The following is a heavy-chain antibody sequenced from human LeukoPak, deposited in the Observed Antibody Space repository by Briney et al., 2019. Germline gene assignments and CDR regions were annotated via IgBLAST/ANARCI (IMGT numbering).Heavy chain of an antibody. J-gene: IGHJ4*02. CDR1: GFSFSDHY. Sequence: PGGSLRLSCAASGFSFSDHYMDWVRQAPGEGLEWVGRTRNKANSYSTEYAASVKGRFTISRDDSKDSMYLQMNSLKTEDTAVYYCATSYDSRGHYYLGGYWGQGSLVTVSS. V-gene: IGHV3-72*01. D-gene: IGHD3-22*01. CDR3: ATSYDSRGHYYLGGY. CDR2: TRNKANSYST.